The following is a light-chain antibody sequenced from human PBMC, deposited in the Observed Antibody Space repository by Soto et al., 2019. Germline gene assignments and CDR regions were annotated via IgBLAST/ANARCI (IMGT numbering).Light chain of an antibody. J-gene: IGLJ1*01. V-gene: IGLV2-14*01. CDR1: SSDVGAYKY. CDR2: DVS. CDR3: SSYIRSSTLYV. Sequence: QSALTQPASVSGSPGQSITISCTGSSSDVGAYKYVSWYQQYPGKAPKLMIYDVSDRPSGVSNRFSGSKTGNTASLTISGLQAEDEADYYCSSYIRSSTLYVFGTGTKVTV.